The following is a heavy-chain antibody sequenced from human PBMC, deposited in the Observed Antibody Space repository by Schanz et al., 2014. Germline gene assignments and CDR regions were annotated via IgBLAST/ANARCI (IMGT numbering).Heavy chain of an antibody. V-gene: IGHV3-23*01. CDR1: GFTFSTSA. Sequence: EVQLLESGGGLVQPGGSLRLSCAASGFTFSTSAMSWVRQAPGKGLEWVSAMNESHSTIYYADSVRGRFTISRDNAENTLFLQMNSLRPEDTAVYYCARDLPRTFLFDYWGQGTLVTVSS. J-gene: IGHJ4*02. CDR2: MNESHSTI. CDR3: ARDLPRTFLFDY.